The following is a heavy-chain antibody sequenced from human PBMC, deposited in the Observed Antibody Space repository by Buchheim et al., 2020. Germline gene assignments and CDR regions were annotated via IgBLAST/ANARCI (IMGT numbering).Heavy chain of an antibody. D-gene: IGHD6-13*01. CDR2: IKQDGSEK. J-gene: IGHJ1*01. Sequence: EVQLVESGGGLVQPGGSLRLSCAASGFTFSSYLMSWVRQAPGKGLEWVANIKQDGSEKYYVDSVKGRFTISRDNAKNSLYLQMNSLRAEDTAVYYCARDSSSWYGPEYFQHWGQGTL. V-gene: IGHV3-7*01. CDR3: ARDSSSWYGPEYFQH. CDR1: GFTFSSYL.